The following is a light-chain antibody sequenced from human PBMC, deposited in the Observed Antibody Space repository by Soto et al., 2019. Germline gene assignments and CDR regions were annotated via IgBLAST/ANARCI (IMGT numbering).Light chain of an antibody. J-gene: IGKJ1*01. V-gene: IGKV3-20*01. CDR1: QSVSSSY. CDR3: QQYGSSPPT. CDR2: GAS. Sequence: ESVLTQSPGTLSLSPGERATLSCRASQSVSSSYLAWYQQKPGQAPRLLIYGASSRATGIPDRFSGSGSGTDFTLTISRLEPEDFAVYYCQQYGSSPPTFGQGTTGDIK.